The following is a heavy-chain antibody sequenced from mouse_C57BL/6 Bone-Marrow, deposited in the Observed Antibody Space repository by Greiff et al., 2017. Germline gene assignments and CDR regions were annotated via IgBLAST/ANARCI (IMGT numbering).Heavy chain of an antibody. CDR3: ARWPYDYNWYFDV. Sequence: QVQLQQSGPELVKPGASVKISCKASGYSFTSYYIHWVKQRPGQGLEWIGWIYPGSGNTEYNEKFKGKATLTADTSSSTAYMQLSSLTSEDSAVYYCARWPYDYNWYFDVWGTGTTVTVSS. CDR1: GYSFTSYY. D-gene: IGHD2-4*01. CDR2: IYPGSGNT. V-gene: IGHV1-66*01. J-gene: IGHJ1*03.